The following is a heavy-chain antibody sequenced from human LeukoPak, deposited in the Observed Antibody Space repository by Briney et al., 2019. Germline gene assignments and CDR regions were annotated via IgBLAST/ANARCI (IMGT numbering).Heavy chain of an antibody. CDR3: AKDRDGAXRIIL. CDR2: LNPNTGHA. Sequence: ASVKVSCKVVAYDFTGYHIHWVRQAPGQGPEWMGRLNPNTGHAVYAFKFQGRVTITRDTSTNTAYMEVARLTSDDTALYYCAKDRDGAXRIILWGQGTLVTVSS. D-gene: IGHD5-24*01. J-gene: IGHJ4*02. V-gene: IGHV1-2*06. CDR1: AYDFTGYH.